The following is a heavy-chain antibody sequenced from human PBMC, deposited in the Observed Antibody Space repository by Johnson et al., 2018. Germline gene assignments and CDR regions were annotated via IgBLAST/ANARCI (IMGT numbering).Heavy chain of an antibody. V-gene: IGHV3-23*01. Sequence: VQLQESGGGLVQPGGSLRLSCVASGFTFSIYAMSWVRQSPGKGLEWVSTLSNSGDSTFYADSVKGRFTISRDNSRTTVYLQMNSLRAEDTAVYYCATTSNGSQKDWGQGTLVTVSS. CDR3: ATTSNGSQKD. CDR2: LSNSGDST. D-gene: IGHD1-26*01. J-gene: IGHJ4*02. CDR1: GFTFSIYA.